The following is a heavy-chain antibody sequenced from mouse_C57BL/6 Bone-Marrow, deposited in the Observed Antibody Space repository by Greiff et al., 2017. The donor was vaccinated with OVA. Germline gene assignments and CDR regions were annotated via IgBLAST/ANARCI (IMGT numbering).Heavy chain of an antibody. J-gene: IGHJ3*01. CDR2: IHPNSGST. D-gene: IGHD1-1*01. CDR3: ARDPLLEFAY. V-gene: IGHV1-64*01. Sequence: QVQLQQPGAELVKPGASVKLSCKASGYTFTSYWMHWVKQRPGQGLEWIGMIHPNSGSTNYNEKFKSKATLTVDKSSSTAYMQLSSLTSEDSAVYYCARDPLLEFAYWGQGTLVTVSA. CDR1: GYTFTSYW.